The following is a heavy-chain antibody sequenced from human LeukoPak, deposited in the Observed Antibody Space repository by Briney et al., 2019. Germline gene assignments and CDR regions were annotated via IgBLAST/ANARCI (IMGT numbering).Heavy chain of an antibody. J-gene: IGHJ4*02. V-gene: IGHV3-30*18. CDR1: GFSFSQYG. CDR3: AKEVDILTGYPDY. CDR2: IAHDGSYV. D-gene: IGHD3-9*01. Sequence: GGSLRLSCTVSGFSFSQYGIHWVRQAPGKGLEWVAVIAHDGSYVSMLDSVKGRFTISRDNSKKTLYLQMNSLRAEDTAVYYCAKEVDILTGYPDYWGQGTQVTVSS.